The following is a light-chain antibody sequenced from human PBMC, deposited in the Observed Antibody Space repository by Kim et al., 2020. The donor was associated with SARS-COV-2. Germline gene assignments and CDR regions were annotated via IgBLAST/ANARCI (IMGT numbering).Light chain of an antibody. V-gene: IGLV10-54*01. Sequence: QPATLTSTGNNNNVGNRGAAWLQQHQGHPPKLLSYSNNNRPSGISERFSASRSGNTASLTITGLQPEDEADYYCSAWDFSLSAVVFGGGTQLTVL. CDR3: SAWDFSLSAVV. J-gene: IGLJ2*01. CDR1: NNNVGNRG. CDR2: SNN.